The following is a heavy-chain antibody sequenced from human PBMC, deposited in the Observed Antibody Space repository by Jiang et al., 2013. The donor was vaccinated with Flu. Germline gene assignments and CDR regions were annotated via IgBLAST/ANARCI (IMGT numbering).Heavy chain of an antibody. J-gene: IGHJ4*02. V-gene: IGHV4-59*01. D-gene: IGHD3-22*01. CDR1: GGSISSYY. Sequence: GLVKPSETLSLTCTVSGGSISSYYWSWIRQPPGKGLEWIGYIYYSGSTNYNPSLKSRVTISVDTSKNQFSLKLSSVTAADTAVYYCARAQDYYDSSGYSFWGQGTLVTVSS. CDR3: ARAQDYYDSSGYSF. CDR2: IYYSGST.